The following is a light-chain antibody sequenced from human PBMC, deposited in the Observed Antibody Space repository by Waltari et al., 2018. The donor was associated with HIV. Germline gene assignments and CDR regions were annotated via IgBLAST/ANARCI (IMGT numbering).Light chain of an antibody. J-gene: IGLJ2*01. Sequence: SYVLTQPPSVSVAPGKTARITCGGNKIGSKSVHWYQQKPGQAPVLVMYEDSDRPSGIPARCSGANSGTTATLTISRVEAGDEADFYCHVWDSRSVIFGGGTKLTVL. CDR1: KIGSKS. V-gene: IGLV3-21*04. CDR3: HVWDSRSVI. CDR2: EDS.